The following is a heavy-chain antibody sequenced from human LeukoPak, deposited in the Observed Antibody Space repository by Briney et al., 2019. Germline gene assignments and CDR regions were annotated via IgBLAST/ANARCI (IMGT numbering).Heavy chain of an antibody. Sequence: GGSLRLSCAASGFTVSSNYMSWVRQAPGKGLEWVSVIYSGGSTYYADSVKGRFTISRDNSKNTLYLQMNSLRAEDTAVYYCARDRVDCSSTSCYLEDGGKLVYWGQGTLVTVSS. V-gene: IGHV3-53*01. CDR1: GFTVSSNY. CDR3: ARDRVDCSSTSCYLEDGGKLVY. J-gene: IGHJ4*02. D-gene: IGHD2-2*01. CDR2: IYSGGST.